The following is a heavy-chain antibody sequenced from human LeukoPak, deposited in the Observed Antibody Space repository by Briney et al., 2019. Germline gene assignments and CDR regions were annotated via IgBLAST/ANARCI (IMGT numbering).Heavy chain of an antibody. Sequence: GGSLRLSCAASGFTFSSYWMSWVRQAPGKGLEWVANIKQDGSEKYYVDSVKGRFTISRDNAKNSLYLQMNSLRAEDMAVYYCARGPPIYDISTGYFPRWEEESFDYWGQGTLVTVSS. CDR3: ARGPPIYDISTGYFPRWEEESFDY. J-gene: IGHJ4*02. CDR1: GFTFSSYW. D-gene: IGHD3-9*01. V-gene: IGHV3-7*01. CDR2: IKQDGSEK.